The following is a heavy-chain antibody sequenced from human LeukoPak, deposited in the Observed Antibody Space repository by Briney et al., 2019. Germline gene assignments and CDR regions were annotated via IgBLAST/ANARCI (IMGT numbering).Heavy chain of an antibody. D-gene: IGHD2-21*02. CDR3: AKDGVVTPFYYYYGMDV. CDR1: GFTLSSYG. CDR2: ISYDGSNK. J-gene: IGHJ6*02. V-gene: IGHV3-30*18. Sequence: GRSLRLSCAASGFTLSSYGMHWVRQAPGKGLEWVAVISYDGSNKYYADSVKGRFTISRDNSKNTLYLQMNSLRAEDTAVYYCAKDGVVTPFYYYYGMDVWGQGTTVTVSS.